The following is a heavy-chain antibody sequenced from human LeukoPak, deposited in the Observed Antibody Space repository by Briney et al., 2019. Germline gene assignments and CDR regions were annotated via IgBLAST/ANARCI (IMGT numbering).Heavy chain of an antibody. J-gene: IGHJ4*02. Sequence: SETLSLTCAVSGYSISSGYYWGWIRQPPGKGLEWIGSIYHSGSTYYNPSLKSRVTISLDTSKNQFSLKLSSVTAADTAVYYCARLLPPSDYWGQGTLVTVSS. CDR1: GYSISSGYY. CDR2: IYHSGST. V-gene: IGHV4-38-2*01. D-gene: IGHD3-22*01. CDR3: ARLLPPSDY.